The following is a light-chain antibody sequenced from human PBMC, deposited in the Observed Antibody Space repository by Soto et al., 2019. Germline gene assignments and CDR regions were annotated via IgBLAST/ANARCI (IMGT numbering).Light chain of an antibody. CDR3: QQYGSSPLT. Sequence: EIVLTQSPGTLSLSPGERATLSCRASQSVSSSYLAWYQQKSGQAPRLLICGVSSRATGIPDRFSGSGSGTDFTLTISRLEPEDFAVYYCQQYGSSPLTFGGGTKVEIK. J-gene: IGKJ4*01. CDR2: GVS. CDR1: QSVSSSY. V-gene: IGKV3-20*01.